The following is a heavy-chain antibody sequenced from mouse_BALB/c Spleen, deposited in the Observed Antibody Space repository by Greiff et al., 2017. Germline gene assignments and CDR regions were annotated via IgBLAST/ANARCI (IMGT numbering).Heavy chain of an antibody. V-gene: IGHV1S81*02. J-gene: IGHJ2*01. CDR2: INPSNGRT. CDR1: GYTFTSYW. D-gene: IGHD2-2*01. CDR3: ARGDGYDGGVYYFDY. Sequence: QVQLKQPGAELVKPGASVKLSCKASGYTFTSYWMHWVKQRPGQGLEWIGEINPSNGRTNYNEKFKSKATLTVDKSSSTAYMQLSSLTSEDSAVYYCARGDGYDGGVYYFDYWGQGTTLTVSS.